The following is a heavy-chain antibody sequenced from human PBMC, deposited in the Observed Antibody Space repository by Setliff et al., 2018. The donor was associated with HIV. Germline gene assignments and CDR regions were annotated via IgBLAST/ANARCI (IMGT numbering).Heavy chain of an antibody. CDR2: INTKTGNP. CDR3: ARVGVDSQEYFQH. Sequence: ASVKVSCKASGYTFTTYSMNWVRQAPGQGLEWMGWINTKTGNPTYAQGFTGQFVFSLDTSVSTAYLQINSLKAEDTAIYYCARVGVDSQEYFQHWGQGTLVTVSS. CDR1: GYTFTTYS. D-gene: IGHD3-3*01. J-gene: IGHJ1*01. V-gene: IGHV7-4-1*02.